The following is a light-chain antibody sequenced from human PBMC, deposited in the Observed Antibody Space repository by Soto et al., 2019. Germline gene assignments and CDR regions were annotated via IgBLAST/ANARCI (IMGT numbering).Light chain of an antibody. J-gene: IGKJ1*01. CDR3: QKYGSSPWT. Sequence: EVVLTQSPVTLALCPVAIPILSRRSSQIFSRSYLAWYQQKPGQAPRLLIYGASSRAPGIHDRFSGSGSGTDFTLTIRRLEPEDFAVYYCQKYGSSPWTCGKG. V-gene: IGKV3-20*01. CDR1: QIFSRSY. CDR2: GAS.